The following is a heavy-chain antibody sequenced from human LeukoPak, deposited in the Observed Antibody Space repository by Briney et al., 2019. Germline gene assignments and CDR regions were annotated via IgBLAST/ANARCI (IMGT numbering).Heavy chain of an antibody. CDR1: GFTFSMNW. D-gene: IGHD3-10*01. J-gene: IGHJ4*02. Sequence: PGGSLRLSCAASGFTFSMNWMSWVRQAPGKGLEWVANIKHDGSERYYGDSVKGRFTISRDNAKNSLYLQMNSLRAEDTAVYYCARGLYASGSSHDCWGQGALVAVSS. V-gene: IGHV3-7*03. CDR2: IKHDGSER. CDR3: ARGLYASGSSHDC.